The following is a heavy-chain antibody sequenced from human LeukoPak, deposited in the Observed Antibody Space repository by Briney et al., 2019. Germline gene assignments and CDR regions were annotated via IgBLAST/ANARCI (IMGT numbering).Heavy chain of an antibody. CDR1: GGSISSYY. Sequence: TSETLSLTCTVSGGSISSYYWSWIRQPPGKGLEWIGYIYYSGSTNYNPSLKSRVTISVDTSKNQFSLKVSSVTAADTAVYYCARHRAGSGWLIDYWGQGTLVTVSS. V-gene: IGHV4-59*08. D-gene: IGHD6-19*01. CDR3: ARHRAGSGWLIDY. J-gene: IGHJ4*02. CDR2: IYYSGST.